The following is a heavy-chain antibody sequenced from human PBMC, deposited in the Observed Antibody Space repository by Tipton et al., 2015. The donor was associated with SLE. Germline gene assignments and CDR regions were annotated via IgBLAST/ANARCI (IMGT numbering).Heavy chain of an antibody. D-gene: IGHD3-9*01. J-gene: IGHJ4*02. CDR3: ARLSFAWWFDY. CDR2: IYYSGST. Sequence: LRLSCTVSGGSISSSSYYWGWIRQPPGKGLEWIGSIYYSGSTYYNPSLKSRVTISVDTSKNQFSLKLSSVTAADTAVYYCARLSFAWWFDYWGQGTLVTVSS. CDR1: GGSISSSSYY. V-gene: IGHV4-39*07.